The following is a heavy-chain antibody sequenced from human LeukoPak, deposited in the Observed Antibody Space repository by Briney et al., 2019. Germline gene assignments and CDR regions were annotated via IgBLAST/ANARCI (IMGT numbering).Heavy chain of an antibody. J-gene: IGHJ6*02. V-gene: IGHV3-48*03. Sequence: PGGSLRLSCAASGFXFSRYEMNWVRRAPGKGLKWVSYISSSGSTILYADSVKGRFTISRDDARSSLYLQMNSLRAEDTAVYYCARITMVRSMDVWGQGTTVTVSS. D-gene: IGHD3-10*01. CDR3: ARITMVRSMDV. CDR1: GFXFSRYE. CDR2: ISSSGSTI.